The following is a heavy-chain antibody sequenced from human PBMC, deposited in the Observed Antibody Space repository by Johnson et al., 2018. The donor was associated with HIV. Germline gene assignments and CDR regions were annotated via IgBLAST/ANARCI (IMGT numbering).Heavy chain of an antibody. D-gene: IGHD3-22*01. Sequence: VQLVESGGGLVQPGRSLRVSCAASGFTFRSYAMHWVRQAPGKGLEWVAVITYDGRNKYYADFVKGRFIISRDNSKNTLYLQMNSLRAEDTAVYYCARDGTRYYYDSSGSRGTFDIWGQGTMVTVSS. V-gene: IGHV3-30*04. CDR1: GFTFRSYA. CDR2: ITYDGRNK. CDR3: ARDGTRYYYDSSGSRGTFDI. J-gene: IGHJ3*02.